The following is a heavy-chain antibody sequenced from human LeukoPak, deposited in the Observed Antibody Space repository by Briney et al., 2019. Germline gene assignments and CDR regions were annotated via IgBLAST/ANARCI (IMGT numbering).Heavy chain of an antibody. CDR3: SRATQPADY. CDR1: GFTFGDYA. D-gene: IGHD2-2*01. CDR2: IRSKAYGGTT. V-gene: IGHV3-49*03. Sequence: PGGSLRLSCTASGFTFGDYAMSWFRLAPGKRLEWVGFIRSKAYGGTTEYAASVKGRFTISRDDSKSIADLQMNSLRTEDTAVYYCSRATQPADYWGQGTLVTVSA. J-gene: IGHJ4*02.